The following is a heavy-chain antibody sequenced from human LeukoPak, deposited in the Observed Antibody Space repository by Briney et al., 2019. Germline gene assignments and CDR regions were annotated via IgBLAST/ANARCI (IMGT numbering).Heavy chain of an antibody. J-gene: IGHJ4*02. CDR3: AGDGSTVTRKESSFDY. D-gene: IGHD4-17*01. CDR1: GFTFSSYS. Sequence: PGGSLRHSCAASGFTFSSYSMNWVRQAPGKGLEWVSSISSSSSYIYYADSVKGRFTISRDNAKNSLYLQMNSLRAEDTAVYYCAGDGSTVTRKESSFDYWGQGTLVTVSS. CDR2: ISSSSSYI. V-gene: IGHV3-21*01.